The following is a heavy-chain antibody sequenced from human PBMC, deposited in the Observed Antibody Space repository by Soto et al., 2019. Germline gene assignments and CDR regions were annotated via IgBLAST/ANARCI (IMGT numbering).Heavy chain of an antibody. CDR2: INHSGST. D-gene: IGHD3-10*01. V-gene: IGHV4-34*01. J-gene: IGHJ3*02. CDR1: GGSFSGYY. Sequence: SETLSLTCAVYGGSFSGYYWSWIRQPPGKGLEWIGEINHSGSTNYNPSLKSRVTISVDTSKNQFSLKLSSVTAADTAVYYCASRLLWFGELFYAFDIWGQGTMVTVSS. CDR3: ASRLLWFGELFYAFDI.